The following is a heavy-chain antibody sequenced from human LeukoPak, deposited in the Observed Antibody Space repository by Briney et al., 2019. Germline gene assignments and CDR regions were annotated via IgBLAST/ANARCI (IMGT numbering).Heavy chain of an antibody. CDR3: ARGGYYGSGNDFRFDP. CDR1: GGSISSGSYY. Sequence: SETLSLTCTVSGGSISSGSYYWSWIRQPAGKGLEWIGRIYTSGSTNYNPSLKSRVTISVDTSKNQFSLKLSSVTAADTAVYFCARGGYYGSGNDFRFDPWGQGTLVTVSS. V-gene: IGHV4-61*02. D-gene: IGHD3-10*01. CDR2: IYTSGST. J-gene: IGHJ5*02.